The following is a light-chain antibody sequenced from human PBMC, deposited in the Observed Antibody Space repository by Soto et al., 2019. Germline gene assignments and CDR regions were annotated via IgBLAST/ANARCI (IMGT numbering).Light chain of an antibody. CDR3: CSYAGSYNFYV. V-gene: IGLV2-11*01. J-gene: IGLJ1*01. CDR1: SSDVGDYNY. CDR2: DVS. Sequence: QSALTQPRSVSGSPGQSVTISCTGTSSDVGDYNYVSWYQQHPGKAPKVMIYDVSKRPSGVPDRFSGSKSGNTASLTISGLQAEDEADYYCCSYAGSYNFYVFGTGTKVTVL.